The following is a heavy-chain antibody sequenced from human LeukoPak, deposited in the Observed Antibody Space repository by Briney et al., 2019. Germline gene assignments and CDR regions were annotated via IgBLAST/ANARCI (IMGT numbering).Heavy chain of an antibody. CDR2: KSHDGNKE. CDR3: ARRTLRDGSGSRGGWFDP. CDR1: GFTFNNYA. J-gene: IGHJ5*02. D-gene: IGHD3-10*01. V-gene: IGHV3-30*07. Sequence: PGESLRLSCAASGFTFNNYAMHWVRQAPGRGIEWVAIKSHDGNKEYYPDSVKGRFTISRDNAKNSLYLQMNSLRAEDTAVYYCARRTLRDGSGSRGGWFDPWGQGTLVTVSS.